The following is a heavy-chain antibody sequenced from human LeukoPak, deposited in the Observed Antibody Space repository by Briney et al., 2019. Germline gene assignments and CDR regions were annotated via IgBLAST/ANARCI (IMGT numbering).Heavy chain of an antibody. CDR1: GFTFSSYW. J-gene: IGHJ4*02. CDR3: ARGRPHGNDY. V-gene: IGHV3-74*01. Sequence: PGGSLRLSCAASGFTFSSYWMNWVRQAPGKGLVWVSRIASDGSSTTYADSVKGRFSISRDNPKNTLYLRMNSLRVEDTAVYYCARGRPHGNDYWGQGTLVTVSS. CDR2: IASDGSST. D-gene: IGHD4-23*01.